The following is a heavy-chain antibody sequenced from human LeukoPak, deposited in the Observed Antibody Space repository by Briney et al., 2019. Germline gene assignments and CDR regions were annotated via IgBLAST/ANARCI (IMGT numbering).Heavy chain of an antibody. V-gene: IGHV4-31*03. D-gene: IGHD6-6*01. Sequence: SQTLSLTCTVSGGSISSGGYYWSWIRQHPGKGLEWIGYIYYSGSTYYNPSLKSRVIISVDTSKNQFSLKLSSVTAADTAVYYCTHSSSRYYYYGMDVWGQGTTVTVSS. CDR2: IYYSGST. CDR3: THSSSRYYYYGMDV. J-gene: IGHJ6*02. CDR1: GGSISSGGYY.